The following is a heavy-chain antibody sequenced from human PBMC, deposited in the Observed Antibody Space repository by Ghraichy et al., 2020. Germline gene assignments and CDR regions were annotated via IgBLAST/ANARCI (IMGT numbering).Heavy chain of an antibody. CDR3: ALRSNYYFSFDY. CDR1: GFTFSSYA. CDR2: ISGSGGNT. D-gene: IGHD3/OR15-3a*01. V-gene: IGHV3-23*01. J-gene: IGHJ4*02. Sequence: GGSLRLSCAASGFTFSSYAMTWVRQAPGKGLEWVSLISGSGGNTYYADSVKGRFTISRDNSMNTLYLQMNSLGAEDTAVYYCALRSNYYFSFDYWGQGTLATVSS.